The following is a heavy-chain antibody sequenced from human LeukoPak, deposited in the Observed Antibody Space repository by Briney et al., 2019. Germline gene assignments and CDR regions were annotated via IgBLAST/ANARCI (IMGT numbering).Heavy chain of an antibody. J-gene: IGHJ4*02. CDR2: IIPIFGTA. CDR1: GGTFSSYA. Sequence: ASVKVSCKASGGTFSSYAISWVRQAPGQGLEWMGGIIPIFGTANYAQKFQGRVTITADESTSTAYMELSSLRSEDTAVYYCAIIVGATEYDYWGQGTLVTVSS. D-gene: IGHD1-26*01. V-gene: IGHV1-69*13. CDR3: AIIVGATEYDY.